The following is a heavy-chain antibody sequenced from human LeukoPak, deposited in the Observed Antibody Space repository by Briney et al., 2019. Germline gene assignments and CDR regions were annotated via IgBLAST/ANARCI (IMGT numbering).Heavy chain of an antibody. J-gene: IGHJ4*02. CDR3: ARDLSFGYDSSGSFDY. CDR1: GFAFSSYW. Sequence: GGSLRLSCAASGFAFSSYWMSWVRQAPGKGLEWVANIKEDGSEKYYVDSVKGRFTISRDNAKNSLYLQMNSLRAEDTAVYYCARDLSFGYDSSGSFDYWGQGTLVTVSS. D-gene: IGHD3-22*01. CDR2: IKEDGSEK. V-gene: IGHV3-7*01.